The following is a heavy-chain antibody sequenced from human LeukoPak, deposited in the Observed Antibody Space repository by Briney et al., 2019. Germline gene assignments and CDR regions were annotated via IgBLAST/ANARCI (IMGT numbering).Heavy chain of an antibody. CDR2: INPSGGST. V-gene: IGHV1-46*01. J-gene: IGHJ4*02. D-gene: IGHD5-12*01. CDR3: AREGEIGYDLSDY. Sequence: ASVKVSCKASGYTFTNYYMNWVRQAPGQGLEWMGIINPSGGSTSYAQKFQGRVTVTRDTSTGTVYMELSSLRSEDTAMYYCAREGEIGYDLSDYWGQGTLVTVSS. CDR1: GYTFTNYY.